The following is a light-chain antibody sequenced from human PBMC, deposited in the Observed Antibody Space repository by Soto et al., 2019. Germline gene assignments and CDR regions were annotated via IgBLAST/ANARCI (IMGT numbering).Light chain of an antibody. CDR2: EVS. V-gene: IGLV2-18*02. Sequence: ALTQPPSVSGSPGQSVTISCTGTSSDVGSYNRVSWYQQPPGTAPKLMIYEVSNRPSGVPDRFSGSKSRNTASLTISGLQAEDEADYYCSSYTSSSTYVVFGGGTKLTVL. CDR1: SSDVGSYNR. CDR3: SSYTSSSTYVV. J-gene: IGLJ2*01.